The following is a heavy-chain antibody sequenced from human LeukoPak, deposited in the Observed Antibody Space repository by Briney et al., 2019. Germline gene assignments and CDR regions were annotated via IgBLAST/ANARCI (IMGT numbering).Heavy chain of an antibody. Sequence: SETLSLTCTVSGGSISSSSYYWGWIRQPPGKGLEWIGNIYYSGSTDYNPSLKSRGTISVDTSKNQFSLKVSSVTAADTAVYYCARQGLVGATHFDYWGQGTLVTVSS. D-gene: IGHD1-26*01. CDR2: IYYSGST. CDR3: ARQGLVGATHFDY. V-gene: IGHV4-39*01. J-gene: IGHJ4*02. CDR1: GGSISSSSYY.